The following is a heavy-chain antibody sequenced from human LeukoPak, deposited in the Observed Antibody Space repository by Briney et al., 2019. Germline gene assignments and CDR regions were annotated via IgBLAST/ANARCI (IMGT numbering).Heavy chain of an antibody. CDR1: GGTFSSYA. CDR2: IIPIFGTA. CDR3: ARDLQRSGYFGVHMDV. Sequence: ASVKVSCKASGGTFSSYAISSVRQAPGQGLEWMGGIIPIFGTANYAQKFQGRATITADESTSTAYMELSSLRSEDTAVYYCARDLQRSGYFGVHMDVWGKGTTVTVSS. J-gene: IGHJ6*03. V-gene: IGHV1-69*13. D-gene: IGHD3-3*01.